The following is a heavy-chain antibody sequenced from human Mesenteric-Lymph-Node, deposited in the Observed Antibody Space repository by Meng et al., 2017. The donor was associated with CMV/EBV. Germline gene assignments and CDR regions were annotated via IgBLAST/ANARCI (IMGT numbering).Heavy chain of an antibody. Sequence: GSLRLSCTVSGASINTGSYYWTWVRQPPGKTLEYIGFIYFRGSPNYNPSLKNRVTISGDTTRNQFSLELQSVTAADTAVYYCARLMGSNPTPLYHGMDVWGHGTTVTVSS. J-gene: IGHJ6*02. V-gene: IGHV4-61*01. CDR1: GASINTGSYY. CDR2: IYFRGSP. D-gene: IGHD2-8*01. CDR3: ARLMGSNPTPLYHGMDV.